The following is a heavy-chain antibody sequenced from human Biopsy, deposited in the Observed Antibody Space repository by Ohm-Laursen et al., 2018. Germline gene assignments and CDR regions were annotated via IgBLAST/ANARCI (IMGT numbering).Heavy chain of an antibody. CDR3: APQTPRDPDILTGAYHYDMVV. D-gene: IGHD3-9*01. Sequence: SVKVSCKVSGGTFSNSAISWVRQAPGQGLEWMGGIITFFRTVNYAQNFQGRLTITADEFTDTAYMELRSLRSEDTAVYYCAPQTPRDPDILTGAYHYDMVVWGQGTTVTVSS. V-gene: IGHV1-69*13. J-gene: IGHJ6*02. CDR2: IITFFRTV. CDR1: GGTFSNSA.